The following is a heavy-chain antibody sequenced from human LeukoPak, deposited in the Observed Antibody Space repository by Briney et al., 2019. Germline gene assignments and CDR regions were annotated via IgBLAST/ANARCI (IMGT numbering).Heavy chain of an antibody. J-gene: IGHJ3*02. CDR1: GGSMSSGGYS. D-gene: IGHD2-8*01. CDR2: IYHSGST. V-gene: IGHV4-30-2*01. Sequence: SETLSLTCAVSGGSMSSGGYSWSWIRQPPGKGLEWIGYIYHSGSTYYNPSLKSRVTISVDRSKNQFSLKLSSVTAADTAVYYCARGNGASDIWGQGTMVTVSS. CDR3: ARGNGASDI.